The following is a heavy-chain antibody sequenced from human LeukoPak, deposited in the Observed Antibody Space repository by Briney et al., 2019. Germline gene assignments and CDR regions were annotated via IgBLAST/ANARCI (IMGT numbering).Heavy chain of an antibody. D-gene: IGHD2-15*01. CDR1: GFSFSSYG. J-gene: IGHJ4*02. V-gene: IGHV3-33*05. CDR2: ILYDGVNR. Sequence: GGSLRLSCVASGFSFSSYGMHWVRQAPGKGLEWVAGILYDGVNRYYANSVKGRFTVSRDTSENTLYLQMSSLRAEDTAVYYCARDPASGGFDSWGQGILVTVSS. CDR3: ARDPASGGFDS.